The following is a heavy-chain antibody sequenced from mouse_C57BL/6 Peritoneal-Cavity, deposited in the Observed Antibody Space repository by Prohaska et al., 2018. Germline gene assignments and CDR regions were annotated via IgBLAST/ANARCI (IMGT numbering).Heavy chain of an antibody. CDR2: GT. D-gene: IGHD2-4*01. Sequence: GTSYNQMFKCKATLTVDTSSSTAYMELNSLTSDDAAVYYCALIYYDYDGYAMDYWGQGTSVTVSS. J-gene: IGHJ4*01. CDR3: ALIYYDYDGYAMDY. V-gene: IGHV1-36*01.